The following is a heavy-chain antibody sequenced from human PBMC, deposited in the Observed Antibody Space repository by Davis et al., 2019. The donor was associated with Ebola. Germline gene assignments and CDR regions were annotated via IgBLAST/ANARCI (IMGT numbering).Heavy chain of an antibody. V-gene: IGHV5-10-1*01. CDR1: GYSFTSYW. CDR2: IDPSDSYT. J-gene: IGHJ4*02. Sequence: KVSCKGSGYSFTSYWISWVRQMPGKGLEWMGRIDPSDSYTNYSPSFQGHVTISADKSISTAYLQWSSLKASDTAMYYCARTYSSGWEFDYWGQGTLVTVSS. D-gene: IGHD6-19*01. CDR3: ARTYSSGWEFDY.